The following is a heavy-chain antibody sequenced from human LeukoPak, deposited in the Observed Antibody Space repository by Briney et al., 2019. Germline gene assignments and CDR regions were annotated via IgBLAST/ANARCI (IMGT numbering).Heavy chain of an antibody. CDR3: AIIGPGPAYYYYMDV. CDR2: INHSGST. Sequence: PSETLSLTCAVYGGSLSGYYWSWIRQPPGKGLEWIGEINHSGSTNYNPSLKSRVTISVDTSKNQFSLKLSSVTATDTAVYYCAIIGPGPAYYYYMDVWGKGTTVTISS. D-gene: IGHD1-14*01. CDR1: GGSLSGYY. V-gene: IGHV4-34*01. J-gene: IGHJ6*03.